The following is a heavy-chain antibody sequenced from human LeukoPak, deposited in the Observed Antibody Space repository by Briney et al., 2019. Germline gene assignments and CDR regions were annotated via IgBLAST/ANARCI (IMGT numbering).Heavy chain of an antibody. J-gene: IGHJ3*02. Sequence: ASVKVSCKVSGYTLTELSMHWVRQAPGKGLEWMGGFDPEDDETIYAQKFQGRVTMTEDTSTDTAYMELSSLRSEDTAVYYCATSHLGIAAAGPANDAFDIWGQGTMVTVSS. D-gene: IGHD6-13*01. CDR3: ATSHLGIAAAGPANDAFDI. V-gene: IGHV1-24*01. CDR1: GYTLTELS. CDR2: FDPEDDET.